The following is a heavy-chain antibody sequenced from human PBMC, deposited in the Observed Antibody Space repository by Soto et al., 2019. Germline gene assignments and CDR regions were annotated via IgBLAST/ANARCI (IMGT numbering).Heavy chain of an antibody. D-gene: IGHD2-21*01. Sequence: ASVKVSCTASGYPFTSCAVQWVRQARGQRREWIGWIVVGSGNTNYAQKFQERVTITRDMSTSTAYMELSSLRSEDTAVYYCAAGIFLGHWGQGTLVTVS. CDR2: IVVGSGNT. V-gene: IGHV1-58*01. CDR3: AAGIFLGH. CDR1: GYPFTSCA. J-gene: IGHJ1*01.